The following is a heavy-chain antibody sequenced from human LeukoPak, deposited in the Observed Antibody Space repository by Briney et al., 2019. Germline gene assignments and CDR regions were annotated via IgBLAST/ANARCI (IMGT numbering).Heavy chain of an antibody. D-gene: IGHD3-10*01. J-gene: IGHJ4*02. CDR2: INHSGST. CDR1: GFTFSSYT. CDR3: ARWSHLDGSGSYFDY. Sequence: GSLRLSCAASGFTFSSYTMNWVRQPPGKGLEWIGEINHSGSTNYNPSLKSRVTISVDTSKNQFSLKLSSVTAADTAVYYCARWSHLDGSGSYFDYWGQGTLVTVSS. V-gene: IGHV4-34*01.